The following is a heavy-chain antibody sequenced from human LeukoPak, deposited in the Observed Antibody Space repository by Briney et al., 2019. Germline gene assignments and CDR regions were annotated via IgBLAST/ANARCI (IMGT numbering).Heavy chain of an antibody. CDR3: ARGTLVMVYATLDY. CDR2: IYTSGST. Sequence: SETPSLTCAVSGGSISTYYWSWIRLPAGKGLEWIGRIYTSGSTNYNPSLKSRVTMSVDTSKNHFSLKLSSVAAADTAIYYCARGTLVMVYATLDYWGQGTLVTVSS. V-gene: IGHV4-4*07. D-gene: IGHD2-8*01. CDR1: GGSISTYY. J-gene: IGHJ4*02.